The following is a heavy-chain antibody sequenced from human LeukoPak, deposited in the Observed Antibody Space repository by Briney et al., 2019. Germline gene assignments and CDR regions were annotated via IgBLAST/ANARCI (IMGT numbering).Heavy chain of an antibody. J-gene: IGHJ5*02. CDR3: ARGYYDFWSGSRNRWFDP. D-gene: IGHD3-3*01. CDR1: GGPISSSSYY. V-gene: IGHV4-39*07. Sequence: EPSETLSLTCTVSGGPISSSSYYWGWIRQPPGKRLEWIGSIYYSGSTYYNPSLKSRVTISVDTSKNQFSLKLSSVTAADTAVYYCARGYYDFWSGSRNRWFDPWGQGTLVTVSS. CDR2: IYYSGST.